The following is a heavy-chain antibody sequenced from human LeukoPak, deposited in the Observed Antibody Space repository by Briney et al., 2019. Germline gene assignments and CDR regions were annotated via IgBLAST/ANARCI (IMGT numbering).Heavy chain of an antibody. CDR2: IYHSGST. CDR3: ARPEDYGGNSFPLDY. Sequence: SETLSLTCTVSGYSISSGYYWGWIRQPPGKGLEWIGSIYHSGSTYYNPSLKSRVTISVDTSKNQFSLKLSSVTAADTAVYYCARPEDYGGNSFPLDYWGQGTLVTVSS. D-gene: IGHD4-23*01. J-gene: IGHJ4*02. CDR1: GYSISSGYY. V-gene: IGHV4-38-2*02.